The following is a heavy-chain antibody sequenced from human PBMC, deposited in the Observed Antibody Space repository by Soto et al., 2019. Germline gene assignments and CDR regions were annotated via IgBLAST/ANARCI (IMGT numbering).Heavy chain of an antibody. V-gene: IGHV3-48*02. D-gene: IGHD1-26*01. CDR1: GFTFSSYS. Sequence: GGSLRLSCAASGFTFSSYSMNWVRQAPGKGLEWVSYISSRSKTIFYTDSVKGRFTISRDNAKDSLYLQMNSLRDEDTAVYYCAREDILGTRSFDYWGQGALVTVSS. CDR3: AREDILGTRSFDY. J-gene: IGHJ4*02. CDR2: ISSRSKTI.